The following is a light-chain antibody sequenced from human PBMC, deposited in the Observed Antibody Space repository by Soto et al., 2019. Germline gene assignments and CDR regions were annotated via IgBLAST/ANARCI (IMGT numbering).Light chain of an antibody. Sequence: QAVLTQPASVSGSPGQSITFSCTGTSSDVGSYDYVSWHQQHPGQAPKLIIYDVNNRPSGVPSRFSGSKSGNTASLIISGLQTEDEADYYCCAYSTSGTHVFGTGTKLTVL. J-gene: IGLJ1*01. CDR1: SSDVGSYDY. V-gene: IGLV2-14*03. CDR2: DVN. CDR3: CAYSTSGTHV.